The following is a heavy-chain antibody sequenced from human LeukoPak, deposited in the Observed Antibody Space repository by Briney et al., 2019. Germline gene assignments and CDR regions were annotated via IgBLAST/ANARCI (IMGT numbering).Heavy chain of an antibody. V-gene: IGHV3-23*01. CDR2: ISGSGGGT. D-gene: IGHD6-13*01. CDR3: AKSSSSYSSSWLADY. CDR1: GFTFSSYA. Sequence: GGSLRLSCAASGFTFSSYAMSWVRQAPGKGLEWVSAISGSGGGTYYADSVRGRFTISRDNSKNTLYLQMNSLRAEDTAVYYCAKSSSSYSSSWLADYWGQGTLVTVSS. J-gene: IGHJ4*02.